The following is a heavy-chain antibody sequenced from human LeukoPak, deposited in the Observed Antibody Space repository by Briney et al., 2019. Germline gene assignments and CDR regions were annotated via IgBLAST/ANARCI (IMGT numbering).Heavy chain of an antibody. V-gene: IGHV3-74*01. CDR2: ISSDGSTT. CDR3: VRVHGGGY. J-gene: IGHJ4*02. D-gene: IGHD3-16*01. CDR1: GFSFSNFW. Sequence: GGSLRLSCAASGFSFSNFWMHWVRQAPGKGLVCVSHISSDGSTTTYADSVKGRFTISRDNAENTLFLQMNSLRPEDTAVYYCVRVHGGGYWGQGTLVTVSS.